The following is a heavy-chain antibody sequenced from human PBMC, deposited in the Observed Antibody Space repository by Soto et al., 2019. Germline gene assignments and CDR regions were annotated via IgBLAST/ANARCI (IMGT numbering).Heavy chain of an antibody. CDR2: ISAHNGNT. CDR1: GYAFTTSG. J-gene: IGHJ4*02. D-gene: IGHD1-1*01. CDR3: ARGRYGDY. V-gene: IGHV1-18*01. Sequence: QVHLVQSGAEVKKPGASVKVSCKGSGYAFTTSGITWVRQAPGQGLEWMGWISAHNGNTNYAQKLQGRVTVTRDTATSTAYLELRSLRSDDTAVDYCARGRYGDYWGQGALVTVSS.